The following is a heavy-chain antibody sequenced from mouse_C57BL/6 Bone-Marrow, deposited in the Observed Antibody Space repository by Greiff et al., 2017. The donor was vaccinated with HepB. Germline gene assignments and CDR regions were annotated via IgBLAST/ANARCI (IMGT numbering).Heavy chain of an antibody. CDR2: ISSGGSYT. CDR3: ARTGTRYAMDY. Sequence: EVHLVESGGDLVKPGGSLKLSCAASGFTFSSYGMSWVRQTPDKRLEWVATISSGGSYTYYPDSVKGRFTISRYNAKNTLYLQMSSLKSEDTAMYYCARTGTRYAMDYWGQGTSVTVSS. J-gene: IGHJ4*01. V-gene: IGHV5-6*01. CDR1: GFTFSSYG. D-gene: IGHD4-1*01.